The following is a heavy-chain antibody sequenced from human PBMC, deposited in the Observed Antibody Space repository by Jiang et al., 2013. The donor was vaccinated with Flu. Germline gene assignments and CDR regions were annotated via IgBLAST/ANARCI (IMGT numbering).Heavy chain of an antibody. D-gene: IGHD2-21*02. J-gene: IGHJ2*01. CDR1: GFTFSSYE. CDR2: ISSSGSTI. CDR3: ARVEYRVTGRYFDL. Sequence: SLRLSCAASGFTFSSYEMNWVRQAPGKGLEWVSYISSSGSTIYYADSVKGRFTISRDNAKNSLYLQMNSLRAEDTAVYYCARVEYRVTGRYFDLWGRGTLVTVSS. V-gene: IGHV3-48*03.